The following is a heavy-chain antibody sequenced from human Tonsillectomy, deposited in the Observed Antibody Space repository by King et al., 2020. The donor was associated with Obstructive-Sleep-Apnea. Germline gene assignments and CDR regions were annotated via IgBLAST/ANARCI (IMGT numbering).Heavy chain of an antibody. CDR2: IYSGGST. CDR1: GFTVSSNY. CDR3: ARGSGNYYDSSGYYYPFDY. Sequence: VQLVESGGGLVQAGGSLRLSCTASGFTVSSNYMSWVRLAPGKGLEWVSVIYSGGSTYYADSVKGRFTISRHNSKNTVYLQKNSLRTEDTAVYFCARGSGNYYDSSGYYYPFDYWGQGTLVTVSS. V-gene: IGHV3-53*04. D-gene: IGHD3-22*01. J-gene: IGHJ4*02.